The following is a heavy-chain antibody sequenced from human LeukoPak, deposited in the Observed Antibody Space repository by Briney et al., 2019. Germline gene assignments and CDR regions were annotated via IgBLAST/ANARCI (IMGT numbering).Heavy chain of an antibody. D-gene: IGHD4-17*01. Sequence: GASVKVSCKASGYTLTSYAMHWVRQAPGQRLEWMGWINAGNGNTKYSQKFQGRVTITRDTSASTAYMELSSLRSEDTAVYYCAREQGYGDYVFDYWGQGTLVTVSS. CDR1: GYTLTSYA. CDR2: INAGNGNT. V-gene: IGHV1-3*01. J-gene: IGHJ4*02. CDR3: AREQGYGDYVFDY.